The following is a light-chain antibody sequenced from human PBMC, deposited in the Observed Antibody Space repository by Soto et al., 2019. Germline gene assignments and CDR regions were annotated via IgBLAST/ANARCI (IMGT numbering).Light chain of an antibody. CDR3: SSYTSSNSYV. CDR2: DVS. V-gene: IGLV2-14*01. Sequence: QSALTQPASVSGSPGQSIAISCTGTSSDVGAYNSVSWYQQYPGKAPKLMIHDVSNRPSGVSDRFSGSKSVNTASLTISGLQAEDEADYYCSSYTSSNSYVFGSGTKLTVL. CDR1: SSDVGAYNS. J-gene: IGLJ1*01.